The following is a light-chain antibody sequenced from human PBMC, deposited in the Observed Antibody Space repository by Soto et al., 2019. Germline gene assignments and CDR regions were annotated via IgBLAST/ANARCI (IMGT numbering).Light chain of an antibody. CDR3: QQYYNTPLT. CDR1: QSFLYSSNNKNY. CDR2: WAS. Sequence: DIVMTQSPDSLAVSLGERATINCKSSQSFLYSSNNKNYLAWYQQKPGQPPKLLIYWASTRESGVPDRFSGSGSGTDFILTISSLQAEDVAVYYCQQYYNTPLTFGGGTKVDIK. J-gene: IGKJ4*01. V-gene: IGKV4-1*01.